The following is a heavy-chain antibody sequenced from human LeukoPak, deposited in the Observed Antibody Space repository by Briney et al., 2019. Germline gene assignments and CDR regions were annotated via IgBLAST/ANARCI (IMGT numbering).Heavy chain of an antibody. CDR1: GGTFSSHA. Sequence: SVKASCKASGGTFSSHAISWVRQAPGQGLEWMGRIIPIFGTANYAQKFQGRVTITTDESTSTAYMELSSLRSEDTAVYYCARLYGSGSPLWGQGTLVTVSS. J-gene: IGHJ4*02. D-gene: IGHD3-10*01. CDR3: ARLYGSGSPL. CDR2: IIPIFGTA. V-gene: IGHV1-69*05.